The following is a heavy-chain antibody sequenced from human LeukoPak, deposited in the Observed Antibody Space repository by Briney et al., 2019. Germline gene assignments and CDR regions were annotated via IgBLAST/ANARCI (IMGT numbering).Heavy chain of an antibody. J-gene: IGHJ4*02. CDR1: GYTFTSYG. CDR2: ISAYNGNT. CDR3: ARDRRGYSYDPRVTFDY. V-gene: IGHV1-18*01. D-gene: IGHD5-18*01. Sequence: ASVKVSCKASGYTFTSYGISWVRQAPGQGLEWMGWISAYNGNTNYAQKLQGRVTMTTDTSTSTAYMELRSLRSDDTAVYYCARDRRGYSYDPRVTFDYWGQGTLVTVSS.